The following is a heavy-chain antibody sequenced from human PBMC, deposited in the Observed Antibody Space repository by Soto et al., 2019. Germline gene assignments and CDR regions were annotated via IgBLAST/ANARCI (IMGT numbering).Heavy chain of an antibody. CDR3: VRLDLPNVYYYYYMDV. CDR2: INHSGST. CDR1: GGSFSVYY. Sequence: PSDTLSLTCAVYGGSFSVYYWSWIRQPPGKGLEWIGEINHSGSTNYNPSLKSRVTISVDTSKNQFSLKLSSVTAADTAVYYCVRLDLPNVYYYYYMDVWGKGTTVTVSS. V-gene: IGHV4-34*01. J-gene: IGHJ6*03.